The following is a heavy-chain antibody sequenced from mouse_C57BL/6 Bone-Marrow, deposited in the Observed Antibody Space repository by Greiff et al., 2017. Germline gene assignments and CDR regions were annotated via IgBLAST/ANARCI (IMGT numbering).Heavy chain of an antibody. CDR3: SSFEGNYFDF. D-gene: IGHD2-14*01. CDR1: GFNIKDDY. V-gene: IGHV14-4*01. J-gene: IGHJ2*01. CDR2: IDPEIGDT. Sequence: VQLQQSGAELVRPGASVKLSCTASGFNIKDDYIHWVKQRPEQGLEWIGWIDPEIGDTEYASKFQGKATITSDTSSNTAYLHLSSLTSEDTAVYYCSSFEGNYFDFWGQGTPLTVAS.